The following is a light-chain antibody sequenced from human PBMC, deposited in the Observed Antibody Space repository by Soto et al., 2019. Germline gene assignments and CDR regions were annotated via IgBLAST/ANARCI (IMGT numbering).Light chain of an antibody. V-gene: IGLV1-47*01. CDR1: SSNIGSSY. CDR3: AAWDDSLSGRV. Sequence: QPVLTQPPSASGTPGQRVTISCSGSSSNIGSSYVYWYQQLPGTAPKLLIYRTDQRPSGVPDRFSGSKSGTSASLAISGLRSEDEADYYCAAWDDSLSGRVFGGGTKLTVL. J-gene: IGLJ3*02. CDR2: RTD.